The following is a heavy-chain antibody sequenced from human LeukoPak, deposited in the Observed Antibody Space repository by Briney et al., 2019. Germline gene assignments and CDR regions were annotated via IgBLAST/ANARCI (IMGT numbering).Heavy chain of an antibody. CDR1: GFTFSSYG. CDR2: IRYDGSKK. CDR3: AKDEVYGDTEGDWFDP. V-gene: IGHV3-30*02. J-gene: IGHJ5*02. D-gene: IGHD4/OR15-4a*01. Sequence: GGSLRLSCATSGFTFSSYGMHWVRQAPGKGLEWVAFIRYDGSKKYYADSVKGRFTISRDNSKNTVYLQMDSLRPEDTAVYYCAKDEVYGDTEGDWFDPWGQGTLVTISS.